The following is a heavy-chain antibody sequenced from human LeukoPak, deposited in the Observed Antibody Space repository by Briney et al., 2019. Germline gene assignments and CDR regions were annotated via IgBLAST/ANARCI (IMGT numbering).Heavy chain of an antibody. J-gene: IGHJ4*02. CDR2: ISGSGGST. Sequence: GGSLRLSCAASGFTFSSYAMSWVRQAPGKGLEWVSAISGSGGSTYYADSVKGRFTISRDSSNYTLHLQMNSLRAEDTAIFYCAKFKGHYYYDSSGFCDNWGQGTLVTVSS. CDR3: AKFKGHYYYDSSGFCDN. D-gene: IGHD3-22*01. CDR1: GFTFSSYA. V-gene: IGHV3-23*01.